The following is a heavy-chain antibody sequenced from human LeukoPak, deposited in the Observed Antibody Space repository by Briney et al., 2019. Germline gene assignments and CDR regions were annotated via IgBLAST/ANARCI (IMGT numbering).Heavy chain of an antibody. D-gene: IGHD2-8*01. CDR3: ARAGIPGYCTNVTCSNWLDP. V-gene: IGHV1-69*06. CDR2: IIPMFDTP. Sequence: EASVKVSCKASGDTFTTYAIIWVRQAPGQGLEWMGGIIPMFDTPNYAQRLQGRVTITADKSTKTAYMELTSLRSEDTAVYYCARAGIPGYCTNVTCSNWLDPWGQGTLVTVSS. J-gene: IGHJ5*02. CDR1: GDTFTTYA.